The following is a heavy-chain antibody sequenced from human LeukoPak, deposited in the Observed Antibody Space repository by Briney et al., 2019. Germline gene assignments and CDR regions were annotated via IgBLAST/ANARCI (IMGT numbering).Heavy chain of an antibody. J-gene: IGHJ3*02. V-gene: IGHV4-59*12. CDR3: ARGSITVVPAFDI. D-gene: IGHD3-16*01. CDR1: GGSISTYY. CDR2: IYYTGSA. Sequence: PSETLSLTCTVSGGSISTYYWSWIRQPPGKGLEWIGCIYYTGSANYNPSLKSRGTISADTSKNQFSLKLTSVTAADTAVYYCARGSITVVPAFDIWGQGTMFTVSS.